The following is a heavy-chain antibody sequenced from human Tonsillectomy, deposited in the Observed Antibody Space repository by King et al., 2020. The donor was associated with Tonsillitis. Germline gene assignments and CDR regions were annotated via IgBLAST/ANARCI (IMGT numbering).Heavy chain of an antibody. CDR2: IKQDGSEK. D-gene: IGHD4-11*01. CDR1: GFTFSSYW. V-gene: IGHV3-7*01. Sequence: VQLVESGGGLVQPGGSLRLSCAASGFTFSSYWMSWVRQAPGKGLEWVANIKQDGSEKYYVDSVKGRFTISRDNAKNSLYLQMNSLRAEDTAVYYCARPNLHYSNYYFDYWGQGTLVTVSS. J-gene: IGHJ4*02. CDR3: ARPNLHYSNYYFDY.